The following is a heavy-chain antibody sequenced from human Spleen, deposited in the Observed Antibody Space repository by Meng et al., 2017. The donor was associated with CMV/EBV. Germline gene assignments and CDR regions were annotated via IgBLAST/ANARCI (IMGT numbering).Heavy chain of an antibody. CDR3: ARDGGRIDY. J-gene: IGHJ4*02. Sequence: VSCKTSGYTFSSFGISWVRQAPGQGLEWMGWISVYNGDTNYAQKFQDRVTMTTDTSTSTAHMRLRSLRSEDTAIYYCARDGGRIDYWGQGTLVTVSS. V-gene: IGHV1-18*01. CDR1: GYTFSSFG. CDR2: ISVYNGDT. D-gene: IGHD3-16*01.